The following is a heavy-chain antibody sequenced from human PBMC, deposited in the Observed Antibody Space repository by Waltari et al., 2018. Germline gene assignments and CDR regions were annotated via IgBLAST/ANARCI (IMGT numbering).Heavy chain of an antibody. J-gene: IGHJ5*02. D-gene: IGHD2-15*01. CDR3: ARVSCSGGSCYGWLDP. CDR2: ISGYNGNT. Sequence: QVQLVQSGAEAKKPGASVKVSCKASGYTFTTYGISRVRQAPGQGLEWMGWISGYNGNTNYAQKVQGRVTMTTDTSTTTAYMELRSLRSDDTAVYYCARVSCSGGSCYGWLDPWGQGTLVTVSS. V-gene: IGHV1-18*01. CDR1: GYTFTTYG.